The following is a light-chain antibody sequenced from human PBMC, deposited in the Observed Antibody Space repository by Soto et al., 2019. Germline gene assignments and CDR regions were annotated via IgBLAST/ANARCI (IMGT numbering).Light chain of an antibody. Sequence: QSALTQPPSGSGSPGQSVTISCTGTSSDVGSYNYVSWYQQHPGKAPKLMIYEVTKRPSGVPDRFSGSKSGNTASLTVSGLQAEDEADYYCTSYAGSNNFGIFGTGTKVTVL. V-gene: IGLV2-8*01. CDR3: TSYAGSNNFGI. CDR1: SSDVGSYNY. J-gene: IGLJ1*01. CDR2: EVT.